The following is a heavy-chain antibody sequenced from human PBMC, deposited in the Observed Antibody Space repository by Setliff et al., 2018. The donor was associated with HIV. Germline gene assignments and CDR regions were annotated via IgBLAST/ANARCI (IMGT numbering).Heavy chain of an antibody. CDR2: VIPSTGDT. V-gene: IGHV1-46*01. D-gene: IGHD2-15*01. CDR1: GYTFTSYY. J-gene: IGHJ4*02. CDR3: VREARGGYCDY. Sequence: ASVKVSCKASGYTFTSYYIHWVRQAPGQGLEWMGIVIPSTGDTNYAQNFQGRVTMTRDTSTNTVYMDLSSLKSEDTAVYYCVREARGGYCDYWGQGTLVTVSS.